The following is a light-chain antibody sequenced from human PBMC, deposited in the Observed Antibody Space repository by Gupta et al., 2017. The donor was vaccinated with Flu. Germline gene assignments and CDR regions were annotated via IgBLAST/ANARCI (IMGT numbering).Light chain of an antibody. CDR3: QHYTNSSPYA. J-gene: IGKJ2*01. CDR1: QSISSW. CDR2: KAS. V-gene: IGKV1-5*03. Sequence: DIQMTQSPSTLSASVGDRVTITCRASQSISSWLAWYQHKPGRAPKLLIYKASTLKSGVPSRFSGSGSGTEFTLTISSLQPDDFATYYCQHYTNSSPYAFGQGTKLEIK.